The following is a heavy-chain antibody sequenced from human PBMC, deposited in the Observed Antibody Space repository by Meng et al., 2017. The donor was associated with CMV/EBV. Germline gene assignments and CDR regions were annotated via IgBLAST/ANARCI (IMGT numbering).Heavy chain of an antibody. CDR3: ARSEQLLVYLY. J-gene: IGHJ4*02. Sequence: ASVKVSCKASGYTFTSYDINWVRQATGQGLEWMGWMNPNSGNTGYAQKFQGRVTISLDTSKNQFSLKLSSVTAADTAIYYCARSEQLLVYLYWGQGTLVTVSS. CDR2: MNPNSGNT. CDR1: GYTFTSYD. V-gene: IGHV1-8*01. D-gene: IGHD6-13*01.